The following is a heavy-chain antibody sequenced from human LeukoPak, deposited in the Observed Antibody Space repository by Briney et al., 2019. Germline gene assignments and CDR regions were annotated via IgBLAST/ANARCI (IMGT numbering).Heavy chain of an antibody. CDR3: AKDGRFGELFFSVY. CDR2: IKPEGGTT. V-gene: IGHV1-46*01. Sequence: GASVKVSCKTSGYTFTTYYIHWVRQAPGQGLDWMGVIKPEGGTTIYAQKFQGRVTLTRDTSTSTVYMDLTSLRSEDTAVYYCAKDGRFGELFFSVYWGQGILVTVSS. D-gene: IGHD3-10*01. J-gene: IGHJ4*02. CDR1: GYTFTTYY.